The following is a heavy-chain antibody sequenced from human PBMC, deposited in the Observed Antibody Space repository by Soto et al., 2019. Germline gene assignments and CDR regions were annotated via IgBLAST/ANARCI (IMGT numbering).Heavy chain of an antibody. Sequence: WTWIRQSAGKGLEWIGRISTSGRTTYNPSLKSRVTMSIDTSRNQFSLTLISVTAADTALYYCARLHLPALQGAFDIWGQGTMVIVSS. J-gene: IGHJ3*02. V-gene: IGHV4-4*07. CDR3: ARLHLPALQGAFDI. D-gene: IGHD2-2*01. CDR2: ISTSGRT.